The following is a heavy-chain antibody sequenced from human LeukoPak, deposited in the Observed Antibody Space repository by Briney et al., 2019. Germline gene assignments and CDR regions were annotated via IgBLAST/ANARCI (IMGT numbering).Heavy chain of an antibody. V-gene: IGHV4-4*07. CDR2: IYTSGST. Sequence: SETLSLTCAVYGGSFSGYYWSWIRQPAGKGLEWIGRIYTSGSTNYNPSLKSRVTISVDTSKNQFSLKLSSVTAADTAVYYCARDHRITMIVGDWGQGTLVTVSS. D-gene: IGHD3-22*01. J-gene: IGHJ4*02. CDR3: ARDHRITMIVGD. CDR1: GGSFSGYY.